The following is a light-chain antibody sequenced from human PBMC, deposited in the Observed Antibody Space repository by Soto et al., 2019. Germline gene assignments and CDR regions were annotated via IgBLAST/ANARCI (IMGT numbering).Light chain of an antibody. CDR2: AAS. V-gene: IGKV1-16*02. CDR1: QGISTY. Sequence: DIQMTQSPSSLSASIGDRVTITCRASQGISTYLAWFQQKPGKAPKSLIYAASSLHSGVPSKFSGSGSGTDFTLTISSLQPEDFAPYYCQQYDSYPLTFGGGTKVEIK. CDR3: QQYDSYPLT. J-gene: IGKJ4*01.